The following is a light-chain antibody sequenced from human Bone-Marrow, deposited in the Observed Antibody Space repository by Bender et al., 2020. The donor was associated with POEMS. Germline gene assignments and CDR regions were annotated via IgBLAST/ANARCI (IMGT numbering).Light chain of an antibody. CDR2: DTS. CDR1: TGVVTSGHY. J-gene: IGLJ3*02. V-gene: IGLV7-46*01. CDR3: LLYYSGARV. Sequence: QAVVTQEPSLTVSPGGTVTLTCDSSTGVVTSGHYPYWFQQKPGQAPRTLIYDTSNTHSWTPARFSGSLLGGKAALTLSGAQAEDEADYYCLLYYSGARVFGGGTRLTVL.